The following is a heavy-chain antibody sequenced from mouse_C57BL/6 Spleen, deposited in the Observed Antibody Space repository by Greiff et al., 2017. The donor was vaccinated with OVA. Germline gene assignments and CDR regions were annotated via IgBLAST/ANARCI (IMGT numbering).Heavy chain of an antibody. CDR3: ARPPITTVVAPFDY. CDR1: GFTFSSYG. Sequence: EVHLVESGGDLVKPGGSLKLSCAASGFTFSSYGMSWVRQTPDKRLEWVATISSGGSYTYYPDSVKGRFTISRDNAKNTLYLQMSSLKSEDTAMYYCARPPITTVVAPFDYWGQGTTLTVSS. D-gene: IGHD1-1*01. CDR2: ISSGGSYT. V-gene: IGHV5-6*01. J-gene: IGHJ2*01.